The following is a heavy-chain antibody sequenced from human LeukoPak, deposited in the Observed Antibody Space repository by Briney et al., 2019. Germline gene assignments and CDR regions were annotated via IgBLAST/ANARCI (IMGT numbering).Heavy chain of an antibody. J-gene: IGHJ4*02. CDR3: ARDHRIANTLDY. CDR2: ISYDGSNK. CDR1: GFSFSNYA. Sequence: GRSLRLSCAASGFSFSNYAIHWVRQAPGKGLERLALISYDGSNKYYADSVKGRFTISRDNSKNTLYLEMNSLRAEDTAVYYCARDHRIANTLDYWGQGTLVTVSS. D-gene: IGHD2/OR15-2a*01. V-gene: IGHV3-30-3*01.